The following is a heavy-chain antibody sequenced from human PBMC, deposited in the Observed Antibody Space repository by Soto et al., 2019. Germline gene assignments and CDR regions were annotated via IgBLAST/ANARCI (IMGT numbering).Heavy chain of an antibody. CDR3: ARDRRDGYKRYFEF. CDR2: IYYTGST. Sequence: PSETLSLTCTVSGGSIRSTSYYWGWIRQPPGKGLEYMGSIYYTGSTYYNPSPKSRVSISGDTAKNHLSLTLNSVTSADTAVYFCARDRRDGYKRYFEFWGQRNQVTVSS. V-gene: IGHV4-39*02. CDR1: GGSIRSTSYY. J-gene: IGHJ4*02. D-gene: IGHD5-12*01.